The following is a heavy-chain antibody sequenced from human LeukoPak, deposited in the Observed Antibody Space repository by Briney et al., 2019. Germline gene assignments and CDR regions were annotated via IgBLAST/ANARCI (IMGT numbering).Heavy chain of an antibody. J-gene: IGHJ6*02. Sequence: GGSLRLSCGASGCTFSSYGRHCVRQAPGKGLEWVASTWSDGSNKYYADSVKGRFTISRDNSKNTLYLQMNSLRAEDTAAYYCGRGGKSAFYYGKDVWGQGTTVTVSS. CDR2: TWSDGSNK. CDR3: GRGGKSAFYYGKDV. V-gene: IGHV3-33*01. D-gene: IGHD5-12*01. CDR1: GCTFSSYG.